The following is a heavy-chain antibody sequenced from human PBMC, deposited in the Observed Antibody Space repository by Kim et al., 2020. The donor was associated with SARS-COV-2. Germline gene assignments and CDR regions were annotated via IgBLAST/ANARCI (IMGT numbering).Heavy chain of an antibody. J-gene: IGHJ5*02. D-gene: IGHD3-9*01. CDR3: ARAYLAPYYDILTGIGWFDP. Sequence: SETLSLTCTVSGGSISSYYWSWIRQPPGKGLEWIGYIYYSGSTNYNPSLKSRVTISVDTSKNQFSLKLSSVTAADTAVYYCARAYLAPYYDILTGIGWFDPWGQGTLVTVSS. CDR2: IYYSGST. V-gene: IGHV4-59*01. CDR1: GGSISSYY.